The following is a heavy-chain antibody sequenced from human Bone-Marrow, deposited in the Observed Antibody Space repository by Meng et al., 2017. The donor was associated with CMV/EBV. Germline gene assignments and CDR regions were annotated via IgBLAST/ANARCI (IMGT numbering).Heavy chain of an antibody. Sequence: SVKVSCKASGGTFSSNPITWVRQAPGQGLEWMGAIIPIRDIVTYAQRFQGRVTMTADKSTSIAYMELTSLTFDDTAVYYCARDHGNGDPLYGGAFDVWGQGTTVTVSS. CDR2: IIPIRDIV. D-gene: IGHD4-23*01. V-gene: IGHV1-69*10. CDR1: GGTFSSNP. J-gene: IGHJ3*01. CDR3: ARDHGNGDPLYGGAFDV.